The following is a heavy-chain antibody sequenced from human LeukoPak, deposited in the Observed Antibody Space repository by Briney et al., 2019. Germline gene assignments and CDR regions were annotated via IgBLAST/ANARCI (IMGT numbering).Heavy chain of an antibody. CDR3: ARPYCDSSGYHALDY. J-gene: IGHJ4*02. CDR1: GGTLSNCP. CDR2: IIPIFGTA. D-gene: IGHD3-22*01. Sequence: SVKVSCKASGGTLSNCPISWVRQAPGQGLEWMGGIIPIFGTANYAQKFQGRVTITTDESTSTAYMELSSLRSEDTAVYYCARPYCDSSGYHALDYWGQGTLVTVSS. V-gene: IGHV1-69*05.